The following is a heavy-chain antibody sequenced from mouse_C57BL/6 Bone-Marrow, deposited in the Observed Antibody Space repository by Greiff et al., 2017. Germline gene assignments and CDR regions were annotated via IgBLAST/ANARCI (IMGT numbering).Heavy chain of an antibody. CDR1: GYTFTDYY. D-gene: IGHD1-1*01. Sequence: VQLQQSGPVLVKPGASVKMSCKASGYTFTDYYMNWVKQSHGKSLEWIGIINPYNGGTSYNQKFKGKATLTVDKSSSTDYMELNSLTSEDSAVYYCARNGYYYGSSGYWGQGTTLTVSS. V-gene: IGHV1-19*01. J-gene: IGHJ2*01. CDR3: ARNGYYYGSSGY. CDR2: INPYNGGT.